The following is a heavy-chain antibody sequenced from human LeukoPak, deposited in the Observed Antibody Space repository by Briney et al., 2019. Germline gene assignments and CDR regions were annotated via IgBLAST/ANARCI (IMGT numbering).Heavy chain of an antibody. CDR3: ARDGYNSLTRVDAFDI. CDR1: GYTFTSYG. D-gene: IGHD5-24*01. J-gene: IGHJ3*02. Sequence: ASVKVSCKASGYTFTSYGISWVRQAPGQGLEWMGWISAYNGNTNYAQKLQGRVTMTTDTSTSTAYMELRSLRSDDTAVYYCARDGYNSLTRVDAFDIWGQGTMVTVSS. V-gene: IGHV1-18*01. CDR2: ISAYNGNT.